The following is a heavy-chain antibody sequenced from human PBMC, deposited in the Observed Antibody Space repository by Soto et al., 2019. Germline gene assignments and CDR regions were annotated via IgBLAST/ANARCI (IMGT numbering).Heavy chain of an antibody. V-gene: IGHV3-21*01. CDR2: ISSSSSYI. CDR3: ARDSSLPHIVVVPAPSGDV. CDR1: GFTFSSYS. J-gene: IGHJ6*02. D-gene: IGHD2-2*01. Sequence: GGSLRLSCAASGFTFSSYSMNWVRQAPGKGLEWVSSISSSSSYIYYADSVKGRFTISRDNAKNSLYLQMNSLRAEDTAVYYCARDSSLPHIVVVPAPSGDVWGQGTTVTVSS.